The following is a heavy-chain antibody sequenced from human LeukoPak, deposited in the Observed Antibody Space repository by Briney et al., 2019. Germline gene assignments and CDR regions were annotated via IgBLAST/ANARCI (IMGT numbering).Heavy chain of an antibody. J-gene: IGHJ5*02. CDR2: MNPNSGNT. Sequence: ASVKVSCKASGYTFTSYDINWVRQATGQGLEWMGWMNPNSGNTGYAQKFQGRVTITRNTSISTAYMELSRLRSDDTAVYYCARVGLRYSGYDPWGQGTLVTVSS. V-gene: IGHV1-8*03. CDR3: ARVGLRYSGYDP. D-gene: IGHD5-12*01. CDR1: GYTFTSYD.